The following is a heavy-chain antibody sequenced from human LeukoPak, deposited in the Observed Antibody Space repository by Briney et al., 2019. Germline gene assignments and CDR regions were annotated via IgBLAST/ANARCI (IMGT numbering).Heavy chain of an antibody. Sequence: GGSLRLSCAASGFTFDDYAMHWVRQAPGKGLEWVSGISWNSGSIGYADSVKGRFTISRDNAKNSLYLQMNSLRAEDTALYYCAKDDSYDSSGIDYWGQGTLVTVSS. CDR3: AKDDSYDSSGIDY. CDR2: ISWNSGSI. D-gene: IGHD3-22*01. CDR1: GFTFDDYA. J-gene: IGHJ4*02. V-gene: IGHV3-9*01.